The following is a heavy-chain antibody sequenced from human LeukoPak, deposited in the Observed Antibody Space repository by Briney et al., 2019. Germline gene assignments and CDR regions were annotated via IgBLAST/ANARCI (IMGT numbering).Heavy chain of an antibody. CDR3: ARYHPLNWGPNWFDP. Sequence: GASVKVSCKASGGTFSSYAISWVRQAPGQGLEWMGGIIPIFGTANYAQKFQGRVTITADESTNTAYMEPSSLRSEDTAVYYCARYHPLNWGPNWFDPWGQGTLVTVSS. CDR1: GGTFSSYA. CDR2: IIPIFGTA. D-gene: IGHD7-27*01. V-gene: IGHV1-69*13. J-gene: IGHJ5*02.